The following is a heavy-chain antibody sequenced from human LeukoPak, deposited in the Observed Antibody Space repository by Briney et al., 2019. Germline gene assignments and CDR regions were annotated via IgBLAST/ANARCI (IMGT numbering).Heavy chain of an antibody. CDR1: SGSISGYY. CDR2: IYYSGST. J-gene: IGHJ5*02. CDR3: ARMEEGLEICRSSGCYWLDP. D-gene: IGHD2-2*01. V-gene: IGHV4-59*01. Sequence: SETLSLTCNVSSGSISGYYWTWVRQPPGKGLEWIGFIYYSGSTNYNPSLKSRVTMSVDTSKNELSLKMTSVTAADTAVYYCARMEEGLEICRSSGCYWLDPWGQGILVTVSS.